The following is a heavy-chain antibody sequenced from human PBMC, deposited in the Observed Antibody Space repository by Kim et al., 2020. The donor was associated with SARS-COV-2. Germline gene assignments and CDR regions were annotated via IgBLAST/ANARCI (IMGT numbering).Heavy chain of an antibody. V-gene: IGHV3-30-3*01. CDR3: ARTFSGSYYYGMDV. CDR2: ISYDGSNK. Sequence: GGSLRLSCAASGFTFSSYAMHWVRQAPGKGLEWVAVISYDGSNKYYGDSEKGRFTISRDNSKNTLYLQMNSLRAEDTAVYYCARTFSGSYYYGMDVWGQGTTYTVSS. CDR1: GFTFSSYA. D-gene: IGHD1-26*01. J-gene: IGHJ6*02.